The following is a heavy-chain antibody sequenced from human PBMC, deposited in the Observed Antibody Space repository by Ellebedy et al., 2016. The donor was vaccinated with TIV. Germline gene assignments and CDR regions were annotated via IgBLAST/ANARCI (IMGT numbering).Heavy chain of an antibody. CDR3: ARDSRQWLEEYSFDY. J-gene: IGHJ4*02. Sequence: ASVKVSCKASGYTFTSYYIHWMRQAPGQGLEWMGIINPSGGSTSYAQKFPGRVTMTRDQSTTTVYMELSSLRSEDTAVYYCARDSRQWLEEYSFDYWGQGTLVTVSS. D-gene: IGHD6-19*01. CDR1: GYTFTSYY. CDR2: INPSGGST. V-gene: IGHV1-46*01.